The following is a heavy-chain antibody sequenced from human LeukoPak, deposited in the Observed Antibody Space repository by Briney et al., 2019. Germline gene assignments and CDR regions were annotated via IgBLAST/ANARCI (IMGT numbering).Heavy chain of an antibody. V-gene: IGHV4-61*05. CDR2: IYYSGST. D-gene: IGHD5-18*01. CDR1: GGSISSSSYY. CDR3: ARNAKDTAMVKLDY. J-gene: IGHJ4*02. Sequence: SETLSLTCTVSGGSISSSSYYWGWIRQPPGKGLEWIGYIYYSGSTNYNPSLKSRVTISVDTSKNQFSLKLSSVTAADTAVYYCARNAKDTAMVKLDYWGQGTLVTVSS.